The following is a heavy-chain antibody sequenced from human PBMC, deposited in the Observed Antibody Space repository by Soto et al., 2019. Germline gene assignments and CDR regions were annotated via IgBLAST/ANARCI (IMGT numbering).Heavy chain of an antibody. Sequence: VHLVQSGAEVKKPGSSVRVSCETSGDTFSSHTINWLRQAPGQGLEWMGGIIPVFGSPNYAEKFQGRVTISADTSTNKAYMELRSLTSDDTAVYFCARDISGTNNWFDPWGQGTLVTVSS. V-gene: IGHV1-69*06. CDR1: GDTFSSHT. J-gene: IGHJ5*02. CDR2: IIPVFGSP. D-gene: IGHD1-26*01. CDR3: ARDISGTNNWFDP.